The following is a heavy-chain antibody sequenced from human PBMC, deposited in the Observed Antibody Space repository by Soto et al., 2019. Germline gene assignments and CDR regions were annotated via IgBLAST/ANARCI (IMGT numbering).Heavy chain of an antibody. D-gene: IGHD2-15*01. CDR3: AKIPTPEYCSGGSCPLQH. J-gene: IGHJ1*01. CDR2: ISGSGGST. Sequence: GGSLRLSCAASGFTFSSYAMSWVRQAPGKGLEWVSAISGSGGSTYYADYVKGRFTISRDNSKNTLYLQMNSLRAEDTAVYYCAKIPTPEYCSGGSCPLQHWGQGTLVTVSS. V-gene: IGHV3-23*01. CDR1: GFTFSSYA.